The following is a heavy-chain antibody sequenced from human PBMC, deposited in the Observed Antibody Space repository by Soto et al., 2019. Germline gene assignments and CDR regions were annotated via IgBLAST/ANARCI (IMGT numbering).Heavy chain of an antibody. Sequence: PSETLRLTCTVSGCSISSYYWSCIRQPPGKGLEWIGYIYYSGSTNYNPSLKSRVTISVDTSKNHFSLKLISVPAADAATVYFARRRVVVHFGFDYWGKGTLVTVSS. V-gene: IGHV4-59*08. CDR3: ARRRVVVHFGFDY. CDR2: IYYSGST. D-gene: IGHD3-3*01. CDR1: GCSISSYY. J-gene: IGHJ4*02.